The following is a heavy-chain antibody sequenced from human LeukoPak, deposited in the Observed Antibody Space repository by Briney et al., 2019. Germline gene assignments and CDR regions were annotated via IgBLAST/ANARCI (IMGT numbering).Heavy chain of an antibody. J-gene: IGHJ6*03. CDR2: IRYDGSNK. D-gene: IGHD3-10*01. CDR3: AKDWYGSGSYYNPMGV. V-gene: IGHV3-30*02. CDR1: GFTFSSYG. Sequence: GGSLRLSCAASGFTFSSYGMHWVRQAPGKGLEWVSFIRYDGSNKYYADSVKGRFTISRDNSKNTLYLQMNSLRAEDTAVYYCAKDWYGSGSYYNPMGVWGKGTTVTISS.